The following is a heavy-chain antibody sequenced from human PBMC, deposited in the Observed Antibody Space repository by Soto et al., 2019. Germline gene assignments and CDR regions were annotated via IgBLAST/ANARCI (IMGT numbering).Heavy chain of an antibody. CDR2: IYWDDYK. V-gene: IGHV2-5*02. CDR1: GFSLSTSGVG. Sequence: QITLKESGPTLVKPTQTLTLTCTFSGFSLSTSGVGVGWIRQPPGKALEWLAVIYWDDYKHYSPSLKSRLTITKDTSKNQVVLTMTNMDPVDTATYYCAHKGYGDYPLDYLGQGTLLTVSS. CDR3: AHKGYGDYPLDY. J-gene: IGHJ4*02. D-gene: IGHD4-17*01.